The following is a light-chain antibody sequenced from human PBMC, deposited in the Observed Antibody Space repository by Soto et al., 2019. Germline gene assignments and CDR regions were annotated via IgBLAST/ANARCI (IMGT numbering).Light chain of an antibody. Sequence: QSALTQPASVSGSRGQSIIISCVGRNTDVGQDKSVSWYQQGPGKAPKLLIFEVTNRPSGVSNRFSGSRSGNTASLTISELQPDDEGDYFCVSYTDTDTLVFGTGTKVTVL. CDR3: VSYTDTDTLV. CDR1: NTDVGQDKS. CDR2: EVT. J-gene: IGLJ1*01. V-gene: IGLV2-14*01.